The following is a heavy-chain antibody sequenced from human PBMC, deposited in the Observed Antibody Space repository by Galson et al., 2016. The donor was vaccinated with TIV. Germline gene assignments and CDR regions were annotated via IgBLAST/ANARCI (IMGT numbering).Heavy chain of an antibody. CDR1: GLTVSDAW. D-gene: IGHD5-18*01. Sequence: SLRLSCALSGLTVSDAWMSWVRQAPGKGLEWVGRLKSRGSGGTADSPAPVKGRLTISRDDSRNMLFLQMSNLKTEDTAVYYCTTEGFTYGHHSFGVWGLGTMVTVSS. V-gene: IGHV3-15*01. CDR3: TTEGFTYGHHSFGV. J-gene: IGHJ3*01. CDR2: LKSRGSGGTA.